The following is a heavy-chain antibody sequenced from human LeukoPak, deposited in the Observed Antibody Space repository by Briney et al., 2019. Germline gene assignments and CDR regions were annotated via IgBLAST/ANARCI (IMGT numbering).Heavy chain of an antibody. CDR1: GGSISSSSYY. D-gene: IGHD3-3*01. Sequence: SETLSLTCTVSGGSISSSSYYWGWIRQPPGTGLEWLGSMSYSGSTYYNPSLKSRVTISVATSKNQFSLTLSSVTAADTAVYYCARLYFSRNVFIPARWDYWGQGTLVTVSS. V-gene: IGHV4-39*01. CDR2: MSYSGST. CDR3: ARLYFSRNVFIPARWDY. J-gene: IGHJ4*02.